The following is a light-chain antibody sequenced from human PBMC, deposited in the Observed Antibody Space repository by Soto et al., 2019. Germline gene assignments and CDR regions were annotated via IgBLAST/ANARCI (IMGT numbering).Light chain of an antibody. CDR2: NVS. V-gene: IGKV2-30*01. CDR1: QGLIYSDGNTY. J-gene: IGKJ1*01. Sequence: DVVLTQSPLSLPVTLGQPASISCRSSQGLIYSDGNTYFNWFQQRPGQPPRGLIYNVSNRDSGVPDRFSGSGSGTDFTLKISRVEAEDVGLYYCMQGLQAPLTFGQGTKVDIK. CDR3: MQGLQAPLT.